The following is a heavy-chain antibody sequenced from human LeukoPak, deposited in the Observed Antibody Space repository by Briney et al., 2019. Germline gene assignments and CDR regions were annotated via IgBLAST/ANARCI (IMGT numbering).Heavy chain of an antibody. CDR1: VGTFSSYA. Sequence: SVKVSSKPSVGTFSSYAISWVQQAPGQGLTCMEGIIPIFGTANYAHKFQGRVTITTDESTRTAYMELSSLRSEDTAVYYCASSSSGYDGRFDYWGQGTLVTVSS. J-gene: IGHJ4*02. CDR3: ASSSSGYDGRFDY. D-gene: IGHD5-12*01. CDR2: IIPIFGTA. V-gene: IGHV1-69*05.